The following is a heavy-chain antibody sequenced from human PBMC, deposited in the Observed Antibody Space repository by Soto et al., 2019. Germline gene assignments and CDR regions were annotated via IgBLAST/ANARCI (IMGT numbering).Heavy chain of an antibody. J-gene: IGHJ4*02. CDR1: GGTFSSYA. Sequence: GASVKVSCKASGGTFSSYAISWVRQAPGQGLEWMGGIIPIFGTANYAQKFQGRVTITADESTSTAYMELSSLRSEDTAVYYCARTENYYDSSGYYPSFDYWGQGTLVTVSS. CDR2: IIPIFGTA. V-gene: IGHV1-69*13. D-gene: IGHD3-22*01. CDR3: ARTENYYDSSGYYPSFDY.